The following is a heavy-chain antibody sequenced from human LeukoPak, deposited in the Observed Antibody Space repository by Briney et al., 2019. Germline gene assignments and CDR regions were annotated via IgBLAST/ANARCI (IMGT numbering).Heavy chain of an antibody. CDR3: ARGRRPDYYYYYMDV. V-gene: IGHV1-18*01. CDR2: ISAYNGNT. J-gene: IGHJ6*03. Sequence: GASVKVSCKASGYTFNSYGISWVRQAPGQGLEWMGWISAYNGNTNYAQKLQGRVTMTTDTSTSTAYMELRSLRSDDTAVYYCARGRRPDYYYYYMDVWGKGTTVTVSS. CDR1: GYTFNSYG.